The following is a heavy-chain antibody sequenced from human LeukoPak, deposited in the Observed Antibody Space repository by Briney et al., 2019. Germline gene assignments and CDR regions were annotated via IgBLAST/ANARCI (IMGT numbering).Heavy chain of an antibody. V-gene: IGHV3-74*01. CDR2: INSDGSTT. CDR1: GFTFSSYW. D-gene: IGHD3-10*01. CDR3: ARTYGSGFGWFDY. Sequence: GGSLRLSCAASGFTFSSYWMHWVRQAPGKGLVWVSRINSDGSTTSYADSVKGRFTISRDNAKNTLYLQMNSLGAEDAAVYYCARTYGSGFGWFDYWGQGTLVTVSS. J-gene: IGHJ4*02.